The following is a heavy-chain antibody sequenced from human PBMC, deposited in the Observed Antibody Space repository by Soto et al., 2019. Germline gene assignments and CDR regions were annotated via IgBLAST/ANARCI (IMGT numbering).Heavy chain of an antibody. CDR2: TYYRSKWYN. CDR3: ASDPRYCSGGSSSVCFDX. J-gene: IGHJ5*02. V-gene: IGHV6-1*01. CDR1: GDSVSSNSAA. Sequence: SQSLSLTCAISGDSVSSNSAAWNWIRPSPSRGIECVGSTYYRSKWYNYYAVSLKGRITINPDTSKNQFSLQLNSVTPEDTAVYYCASDPRYCSGGSSSVCFDXWGQGTLFTVSX. D-gene: IGHD2-15*01.